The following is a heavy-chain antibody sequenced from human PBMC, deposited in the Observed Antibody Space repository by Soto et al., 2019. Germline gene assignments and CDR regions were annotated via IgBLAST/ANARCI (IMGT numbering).Heavy chain of an antibody. CDR3: ARVVPGAEAWFGP. D-gene: IGHD2-2*01. CDR1: GYTFSNYG. V-gene: IGHV1-18*01. J-gene: IGHJ5*02. Sequence: QVQLVQSGGEVKRPGASVKVSCKTSGYTFSNYGITWVRQAPGQPLEWLGWISLYSDGTNYAQKFQGIVSMTTDPSTTTAYMELRSLRSDDTAVYYCARVVPGAEAWFGPWGQGTLVTVSS. CDR2: ISLYSDGT.